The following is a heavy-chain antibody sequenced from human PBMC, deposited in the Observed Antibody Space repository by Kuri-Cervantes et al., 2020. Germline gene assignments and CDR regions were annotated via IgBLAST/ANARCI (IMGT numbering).Heavy chain of an antibody. J-gene: IGHJ3*02. CDR1: GYTFTSYD. D-gene: IGHD3-16*01. CDR2: MNPNSGNT. Sequence: ASVKVSCKASGYTFTSYDINWVRQATGQGLEWMGWMNPNSGNTGYAQKFQGRVIMTTDTSTSTVYMELRSLRCDDTAVYFCARDYPGDHDAFDIWGQGTMVTVSS. CDR3: ARDYPGDHDAFDI. V-gene: IGHV1-8*01.